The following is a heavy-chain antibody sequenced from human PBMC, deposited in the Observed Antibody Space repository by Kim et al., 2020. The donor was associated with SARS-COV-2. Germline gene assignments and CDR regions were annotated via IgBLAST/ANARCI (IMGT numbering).Heavy chain of an antibody. J-gene: IGHJ6*02. CDR3: ARDLHYDSSGYAQDYYGMDV. D-gene: IGHD3-22*01. CDR1: GYTFTSYG. Sequence: ASVKVSCKASGYTFTSYGISWVRQAPGQGLEWMGWISAYNGNTNYAQKLQGRVTMTTDTSTSTAYMELRSLRSDDTAVYYCARDLHYDSSGYAQDYYGMDVWGQGTTVTVSS. CDR2: ISAYNGNT. V-gene: IGHV1-18*04.